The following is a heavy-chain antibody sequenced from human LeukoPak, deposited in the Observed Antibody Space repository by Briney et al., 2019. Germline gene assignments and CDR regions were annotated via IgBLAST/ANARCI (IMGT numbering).Heavy chain of an antibody. Sequence: GGSLRLSCAVSGITFSTYAVSWVRQAPGKGPEWVSTISANARHTFYADSVRGRFTISRNNSKNTLFLQMDTLRVEDTAIYYCAKDPYYYDTDSLLNPGSFDVWGQGTMVTVSS. CDR2: ISANARHT. CDR1: GITFSTYA. D-gene: IGHD3-22*01. J-gene: IGHJ3*01. V-gene: IGHV3-23*01. CDR3: AKDPYYYDTDSLLNPGSFDV.